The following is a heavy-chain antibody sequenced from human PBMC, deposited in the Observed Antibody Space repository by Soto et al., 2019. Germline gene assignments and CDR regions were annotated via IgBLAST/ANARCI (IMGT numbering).Heavy chain of an antibody. J-gene: IGHJ4*02. V-gene: IGHV3-15*07. CDR3: TTDQYHGANSGLDY. Sequence: GGSLRLSCAASGFTFNDAWMNWVRQAPGKGLEWVGRIKSKSDGGTTDYAAPVKARFTISRDDSKNTLYLQMDSLKTEDTAVYYCTTDQYHGANSGLDYWGQGTLVTVSS. CDR2: IKSKSDGGTT. CDR1: GFTFNDAW. D-gene: IGHD2-2*01.